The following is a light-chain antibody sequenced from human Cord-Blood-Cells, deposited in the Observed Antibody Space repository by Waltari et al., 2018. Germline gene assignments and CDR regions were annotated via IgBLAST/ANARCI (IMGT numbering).Light chain of an antibody. V-gene: IGKV1-39*01. J-gene: IGKJ4*01. Sequence: DIQMTQSPSSLSASVGDRVTITCRASQSIRCYLNWYQQKPVKAPKLLIYAASSLQSGGPSRFSGSGSGTDFTLTISSLQPEDFATYYCQQSYSTPLTFGGGTKVEIK. CDR2: AAS. CDR1: QSIRCY. CDR3: QQSYSTPLT.